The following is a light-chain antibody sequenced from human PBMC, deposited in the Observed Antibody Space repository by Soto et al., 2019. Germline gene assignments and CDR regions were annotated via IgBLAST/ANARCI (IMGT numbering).Light chain of an antibody. Sequence: DIQMTQSPSSVSASVGDRVTITCRTSQDISNYLNWYQQKPGKAPKLLIYDASNLETGVPSRFSGSGSGTEFTFTISSLQPEDFATYYCQQYDILPLFGQGTKVEIK. V-gene: IGKV1-33*01. CDR1: QDISNY. CDR2: DAS. CDR3: QQYDILPL. J-gene: IGKJ2*01.